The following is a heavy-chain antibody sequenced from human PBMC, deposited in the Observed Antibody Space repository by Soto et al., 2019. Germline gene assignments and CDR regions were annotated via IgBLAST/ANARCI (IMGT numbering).Heavy chain of an antibody. D-gene: IGHD4-4*01. CDR3: AKDGPYSNYAYVYY. V-gene: IGHV3-30*18. CDR2: ISYDGSNK. CDR1: GFTFSSYG. J-gene: IGHJ4*02. Sequence: QVQLVETGGGVVQPGRSLRLSCAASGFTFSSYGMQWVRQAPGKGLEWVAVISYDGSNKYYADSVKGRFTISRDNSKNTLYLQMNSLRAEDTAVYYCAKDGPYSNYAYVYYWGQGTLVTVSS.